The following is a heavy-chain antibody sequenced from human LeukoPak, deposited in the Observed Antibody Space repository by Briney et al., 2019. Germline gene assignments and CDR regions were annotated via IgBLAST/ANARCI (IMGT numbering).Heavy chain of an antibody. Sequence: PGGSLRLSCAASGFTFSSYWMSWVHQAPGKGLEWVANIKQDGSEKNYVDSVKGRFTISRDNAKNSQYLQINSLRVEDTAVYYCARSGSDFDCWGQGTLVSVSS. CDR2: IKQDGSEK. D-gene: IGHD1-26*01. CDR3: ARSGSDFDC. V-gene: IGHV3-7*01. J-gene: IGHJ4*02. CDR1: GFTFSSYW.